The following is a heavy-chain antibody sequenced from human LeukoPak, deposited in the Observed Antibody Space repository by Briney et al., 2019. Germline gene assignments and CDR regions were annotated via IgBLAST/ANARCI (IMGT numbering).Heavy chain of an antibody. CDR1: GYTFTGYY. Sequence: GASVKVSCKASGYTFTGYYMHWVRQAPGQGLEWMGGIIPIFGTANYAQKFQGRVTITADESTSTAYMELSSLRSEDTAVYYCATHPYSSGWYSASKFDAFDIWGQGTMVTVSS. CDR3: ATHPYSSGWYSASKFDAFDI. J-gene: IGHJ3*02. D-gene: IGHD6-19*01. CDR2: IIPIFGTA. V-gene: IGHV1-69*13.